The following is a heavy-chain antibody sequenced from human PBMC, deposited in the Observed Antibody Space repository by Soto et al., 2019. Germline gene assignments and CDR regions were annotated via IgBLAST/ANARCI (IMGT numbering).Heavy chain of an antibody. Sequence: PGGSLRLSCVASGFTFTSYWMSWVRQAPGKRLEWVANIKGDGSEKRYVDSVKGRLTISRDNAKNSVYLQMNSLRVEDTALYYCGRDEVRNGVGVWGQGTTVTVSS. J-gene: IGHJ6*02. CDR2: IKGDGSEK. CDR1: GFTFTSYW. CDR3: GRDEVRNGVGV. V-gene: IGHV3-7*01.